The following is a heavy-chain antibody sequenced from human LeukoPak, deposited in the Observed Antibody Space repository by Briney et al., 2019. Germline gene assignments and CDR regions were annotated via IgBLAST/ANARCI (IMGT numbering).Heavy chain of an antibody. CDR2: INSDGTST. V-gene: IGHV3-74*01. CDR3: ATQYCTNAVCP. CDR1: GFTFSSYW. J-gene: IGHJ5*02. D-gene: IGHD2-8*01. Sequence: GGSLRLSCAASGFTFSSYWMHWVRQAPGKGLVWVSRINSDGTSTNYADSVKGRSTISRDNAKNTLYLQMNSLRAEDTAVYYCATQYCTNAVCPWGQGTLVTVSS.